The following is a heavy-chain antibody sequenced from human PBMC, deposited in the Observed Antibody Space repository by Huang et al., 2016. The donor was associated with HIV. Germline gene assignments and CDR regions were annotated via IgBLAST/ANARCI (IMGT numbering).Heavy chain of an antibody. CDR2: LMPVLDSP. V-gene: IGHV1-69*13. CDR3: ARGSLEYSVSSSLDY. Sequence: QVQLLQSGAEVKKPGSSVKVSCKASGGPFSSYSIAWVRQAPGQGLGLMASLMPVLDSPNYAQKVQGRVRVTADESTSTVYMELRDLRPDDTAVYFCARGSLEYSVSSSLDYWGQGTHVTVSS. CDR1: GGPFSSYS. J-gene: IGHJ4*02. D-gene: IGHD4-4*01.